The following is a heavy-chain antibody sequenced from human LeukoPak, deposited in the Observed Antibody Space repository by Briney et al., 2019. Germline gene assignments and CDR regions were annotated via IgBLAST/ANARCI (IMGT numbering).Heavy chain of an antibody. Sequence: GGSLRLSCAASGFTFSSYEMNWVRQAPGKGLEWVSYISSSGGTIYYADSVKGRFTISRDNAKNSLYLQMNSLRAEDTAVYYCARDNGSGSYLGYWGQGTLVTVSS. V-gene: IGHV3-48*03. D-gene: IGHD3-10*01. J-gene: IGHJ4*02. CDR1: GFTFSSYE. CDR2: ISSSGGTI. CDR3: ARDNGSGSYLGY.